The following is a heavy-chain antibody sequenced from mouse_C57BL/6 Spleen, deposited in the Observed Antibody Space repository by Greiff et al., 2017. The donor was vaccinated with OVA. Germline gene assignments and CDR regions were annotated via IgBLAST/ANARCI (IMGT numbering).Heavy chain of an antibody. CDR1: GFNIKDYY. CDR3: TPLYYSNSHFDY. V-gene: IGHV14-1*01. J-gene: IGHJ2*01. Sequence: EVQLQQSGAELVRPGASVKLSCTASGFNIKDYYMHWVKQRPEQGLEWIGRIDPEDGDTEYAPKFQGKATMTADTSSNTAYLQLSSLTSEDTAVYYCTPLYYSNSHFDYWGQGTTLTVSS. D-gene: IGHD2-5*01. CDR2: IDPEDGDT.